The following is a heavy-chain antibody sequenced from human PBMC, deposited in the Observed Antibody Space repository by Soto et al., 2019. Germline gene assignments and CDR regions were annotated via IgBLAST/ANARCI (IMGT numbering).Heavy chain of an antibody. V-gene: IGHV3-30*04. CDR2: LSYDGSNA. D-gene: IGHD3-16*02. CDR3: ARDRIVESQDGFNAFDI. J-gene: IGHJ3*02. CDR1: GFTITNHA. Sequence: QVQLVESGGGVVQPGRSLRLSCAASGFTITNHAMHWVRQAPGKGLEWAAVLSYDGSNAYYADSVKGRFTISRDSPTNTLSLEMNSLGPEDTALYYCARDRIVESQDGFNAFDIWGQGTMVTVSS.